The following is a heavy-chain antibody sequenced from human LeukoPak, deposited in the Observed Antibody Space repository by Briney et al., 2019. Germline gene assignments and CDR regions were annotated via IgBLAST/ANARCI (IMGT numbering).Heavy chain of an antibody. J-gene: IGHJ4*02. Sequence: GESLKISCKGSGYSFTSYWIGWVRQMPGKGLEWMGIIYPGDSDTRYSPPFQGQVTISADKSISTAYLQWSSLKASDAAMYYCARQEGDGYNEGYFDYWGQGTLVTVSS. CDR1: GYSFTSYW. CDR2: IYPGDSDT. V-gene: IGHV5-51*01. D-gene: IGHD5-24*01. CDR3: ARQEGDGYNEGYFDY.